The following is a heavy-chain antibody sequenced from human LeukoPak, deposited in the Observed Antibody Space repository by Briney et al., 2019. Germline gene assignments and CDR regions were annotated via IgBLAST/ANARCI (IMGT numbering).Heavy chain of an antibody. CDR3: AKNNGWFHLAQ. CDR2: IKTDGGET. D-gene: IGHD6-19*01. V-gene: IGHV3-7*03. CDR1: GFNFRDHW. Sequence: TGGSLRLSCAVAGFNFRDHWMDRVRQAPGKGLEWVGHIKTDGGETYYVDSLKGRFSISRDNTDNALYLQMNSQRVEDTAVYYCAKNNGWFHLAQWGQGTLVTVSS. J-gene: IGHJ4*02.